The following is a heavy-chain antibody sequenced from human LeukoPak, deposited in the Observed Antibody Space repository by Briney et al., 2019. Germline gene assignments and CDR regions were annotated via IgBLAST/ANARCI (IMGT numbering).Heavy chain of an antibody. CDR1: GYTFTNYG. J-gene: IGHJ4*02. Sequence: ASVKVPCKTSGYTFTNYGITWVRQAPGQGPEGMGWISAYSGNTNYVQKFQGRVTMATDASTSTAYMELRSLRSDDTAVYYCARDIATVVHQDWGQGTLVTVSS. D-gene: IGHD2-2*01. V-gene: IGHV1-18*01. CDR3: ARDIATVVHQD. CDR2: ISAYSGNT.